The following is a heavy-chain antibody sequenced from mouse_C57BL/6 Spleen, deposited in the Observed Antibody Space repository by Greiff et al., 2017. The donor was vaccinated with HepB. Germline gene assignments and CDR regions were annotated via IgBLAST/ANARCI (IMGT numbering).Heavy chain of an antibody. CDR2: ISYDGSN. CDR1: GYSITSGYY. J-gene: IGHJ2*01. Sequence: EVKLQESGPGLVKPSQSLSLTCSVTGYSITSGYYWNWIRQFPGNKLEWMGYISYDGSNNYNPSLKNRISITRDTSKNQFCLKLNSVTTEDTATYYCARAWDGWGQGTTLTVSS. CDR3: ARAWDG. V-gene: IGHV3-6*01. D-gene: IGHD4-1*01.